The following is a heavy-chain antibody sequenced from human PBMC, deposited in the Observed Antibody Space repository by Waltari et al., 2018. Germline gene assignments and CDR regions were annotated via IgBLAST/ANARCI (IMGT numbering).Heavy chain of an antibody. D-gene: IGHD3-22*01. J-gene: IGHJ4*02. Sequence: LVQSGAEVKTPGASVKVSCKASGSTFTGYAILWVRQAPGQGLEWIGRINPKNGDTHYAQKFQGRVAMTTDTSTNTAFMELHSLRSDDTAVYYCLRDSSGSHFDYWGQGTLVTVSS. CDR3: LRDSSGSHFDY. V-gene: IGHV1-2*06. CDR2: INPKNGDT. CDR1: GSTFTGYA.